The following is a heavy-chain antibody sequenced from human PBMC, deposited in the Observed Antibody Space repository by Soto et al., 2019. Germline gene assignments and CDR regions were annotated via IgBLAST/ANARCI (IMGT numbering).Heavy chain of an antibody. CDR3: PTVFEY. CDR2: IDGVGTGT. CDR1: GFTFTNYW. V-gene: IGHV3-74*01. Sequence: EVQLVQSGGGSVQPGGSLRLSCAASGFTFTNYWMLWVRQVPGKGLLWVSRIDGVGTGTSYSDSVRGRFTISRDNAENTLYMQMNSLRAEDTAVYSCPTVFEYWGQGIPVTVSS. J-gene: IGHJ4*02.